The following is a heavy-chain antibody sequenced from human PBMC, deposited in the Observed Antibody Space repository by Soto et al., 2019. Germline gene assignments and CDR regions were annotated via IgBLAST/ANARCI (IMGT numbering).Heavy chain of an antibody. CDR1: GYTFSDFD. CDR3: ARCNPFNYAGFDV. V-gene: IGHV1-8*01. D-gene: IGHD3-16*01. Sequence: QAHLEQSGAEVKRPGSSVKVSCKASGYTFSDFDINWLRQASGQGPEWMGWLNAKIGDTFFAQRFQGKFNMTWDTSLSTAYMEVGSLTSDDTAMYYCARCNPFNYAGFDVWGQGTTVAVSS. J-gene: IGHJ6*02. CDR2: LNAKIGDT.